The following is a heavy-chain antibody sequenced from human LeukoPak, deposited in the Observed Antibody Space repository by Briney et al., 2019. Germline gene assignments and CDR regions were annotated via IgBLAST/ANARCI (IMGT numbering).Heavy chain of an antibody. J-gene: IGHJ5*02. Sequence: SETLSLTCTVSGGSISSSSYYWGWIRQPPGKGLEWIGSIYYSGSTYYNPSLKSRVTISVDTSKNQFSLKLSSVAAADTAVYYCAINPYSSSWYLNWFDPWGQGTLVTVSS. V-gene: IGHV4-39*01. CDR2: IYYSGST. CDR3: AINPYSSSWYLNWFDP. CDR1: GGSISSSSYY. D-gene: IGHD6-13*01.